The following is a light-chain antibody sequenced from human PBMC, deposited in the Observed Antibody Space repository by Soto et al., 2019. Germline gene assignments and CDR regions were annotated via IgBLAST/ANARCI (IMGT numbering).Light chain of an antibody. J-gene: IGKJ1*01. Sequence: ETVLTQSPGTLSLSPGERATLSCRASQSVGGSLAWYQQTPGQAPRLLVYHTSNRATGIPDRFSASGSGTDFTLTISRLEPEDFAVYYCQQYESSPRTFGQGTKVEIK. V-gene: IGKV3-20*01. CDR3: QQYESSPRT. CDR2: HTS. CDR1: QSVGGS.